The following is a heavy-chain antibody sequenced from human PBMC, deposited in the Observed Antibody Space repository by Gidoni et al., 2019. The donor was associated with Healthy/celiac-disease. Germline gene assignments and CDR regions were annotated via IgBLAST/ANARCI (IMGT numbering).Heavy chain of an antibody. J-gene: IGHJ4*02. CDR1: GGSFSGYY. D-gene: IGHD1-26*01. Sequence: QVQLQQWGDGLLQPSATLSLTCAVYGGSFSGYYWSWIRQPPWKGLEWIGEINHSGITNYNPSLKSRVTISVDTSKNQFSLKLSSVTAADTAVYYCARRVGREFYFDYWGQGTLVTVSS. CDR3: ARRVGREFYFDY. CDR2: INHSGIT. V-gene: IGHV4-34*01.